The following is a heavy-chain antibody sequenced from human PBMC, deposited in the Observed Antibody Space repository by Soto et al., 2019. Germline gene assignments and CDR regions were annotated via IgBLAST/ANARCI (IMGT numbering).Heavy chain of an antibody. Sequence: SVKVSCKASGGTFSSYAISWVRQAPGQGLEWMGGIIPIFGTANYAQKFQGRVTITADESTSTAYMELSSLRSEDTAVYYCAREGGVIPPYYFDYWGQGSLVTVSS. J-gene: IGHJ4*02. D-gene: IGHD3-16*01. CDR3: AREGGVIPPYYFDY. CDR2: IIPIFGTA. V-gene: IGHV1-69*13. CDR1: GGTFSSYA.